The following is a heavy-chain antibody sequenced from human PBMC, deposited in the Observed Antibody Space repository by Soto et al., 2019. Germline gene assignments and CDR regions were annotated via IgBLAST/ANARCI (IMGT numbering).Heavy chain of an antibody. V-gene: IGHV4-38-2*01. Sequence: PXESLRRPCAVSGYSISSGYYWGWIRQPPGNGLEWIVSIYHSGSTYYNPSLKSRVTISVDTSKNQFSLKLSSVTAADTDVYYCARAFGFGEWKYYYYGVDAWGQGTTVTVYS. J-gene: IGHJ6*01. CDR1: GYSISSGYY. D-gene: IGHD3-10*01. CDR3: ARAFGFGEWKYYYYGVDA. CDR2: IYHSGST.